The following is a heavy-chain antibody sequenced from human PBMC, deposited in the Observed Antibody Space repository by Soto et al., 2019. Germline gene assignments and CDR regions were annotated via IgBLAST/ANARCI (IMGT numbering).Heavy chain of an antibody. CDR1: GFTFSSYA. CDR3: AKDKAVVVPAATDY. CDR2: ISGSGGST. Sequence: EVQLLESGGGLVQPGGSLRRSCAASGFTFSSYAMSWVRQAPGKGLEWVSAISGSGGSTYYADSVKGRFTISRDNSKNTLFLQMNSLRAEDTAVYYCAKDKAVVVPAATDYWGQGTLVTVSS. V-gene: IGHV3-23*01. D-gene: IGHD2-2*01. J-gene: IGHJ4*02.